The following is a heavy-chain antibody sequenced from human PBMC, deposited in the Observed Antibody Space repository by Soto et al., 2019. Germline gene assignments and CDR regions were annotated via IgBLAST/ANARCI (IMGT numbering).Heavy chain of an antibody. D-gene: IGHD1-26*01. Sequence: GGSLRLSCAASGFIFSRYNMNWVRQAPGKGLEWVSFISSGGNTIYYADSVKGRFTISRDDAKNSLYLQMHSLRDEDSAVYYCARISEIYERYWGQGTLVTVSS. V-gene: IGHV3-48*02. J-gene: IGHJ4*02. CDR3: ARISEIYERY. CDR2: ISSGGNTI. CDR1: GFIFSRYN.